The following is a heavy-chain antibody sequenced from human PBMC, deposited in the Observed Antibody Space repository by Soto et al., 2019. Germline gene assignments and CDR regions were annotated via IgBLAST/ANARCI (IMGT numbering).Heavy chain of an antibody. CDR1: IASSSSGGNY. V-gene: IGHV4-31*03. CDR2: ICYSGST. Sequence: QVQLQESGPGMVKPSQTLSLTCTVSIASSSSGGNYWSWLSQHRGEGLEWLGYICYSGSTYYNPSLESRVVISADTSKNQFSLKLSSVTAADTAVYYCASTLPRPGRFPDAFDIWGQGTMVTVSS. CDR3: ASTLPRPGRFPDAFDI. D-gene: IGHD3-10*01. J-gene: IGHJ3*02.